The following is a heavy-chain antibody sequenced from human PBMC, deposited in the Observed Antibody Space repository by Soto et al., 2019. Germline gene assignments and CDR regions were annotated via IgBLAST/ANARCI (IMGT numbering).Heavy chain of an antibody. V-gene: IGHV3-33*01. CDR3: ARDSLRGDGYNLN. J-gene: IGHJ4*02. CDR2: IWYDGSNK. CDR1: GFTFSSYG. D-gene: IGHD2-21*01. Sequence: PGGSLRLSRAASGFTFSSYGMHWVRQAPGKGLEWVAVIWYDGSNKYYADSVKGRFTISRDNSKNTLYLQMNSLRAEDTAVYYCARDSLRGDGYNLNWGQGTLVTVSS.